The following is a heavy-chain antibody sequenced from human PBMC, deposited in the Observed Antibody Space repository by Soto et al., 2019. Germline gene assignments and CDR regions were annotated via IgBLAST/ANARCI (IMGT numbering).Heavy chain of an antibody. D-gene: IGHD2-15*01. CDR1: GGLPRTGGYL. V-gene: IGHV4-31*02. Sequence: SGGLPRTGGYLLSRLLQEPRKGLEWIGYIYYSGSTYYNPSLKSRVTISVDTSKNQFSLKLSSVTAADTAVYYCAREAASHCSGCSCYLFWFDSSGQGTLVTVSS. J-gene: IGHJ5*01. CDR2: IYYSGST. CDR3: AREAASHCSGCSCYLFWFDS.